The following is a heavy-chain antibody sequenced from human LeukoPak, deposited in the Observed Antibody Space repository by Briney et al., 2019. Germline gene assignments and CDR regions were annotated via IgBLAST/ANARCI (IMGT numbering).Heavy chain of an antibody. V-gene: IGHV3-48*03. CDR1: GFTFSSYD. CDR2: ISSSGSTI. J-gene: IGHJ4*02. CDR3: ARELLGYFDY. Sequence: GGTLRLSCAASGFTFSSYDMSWVRQAPGKGLEWVSHISSSGSTIYNADSVKGRFTISRDNAKNSLYLQMNSLRDEDTAVYYCARELLGYFDYWGQGTLVTVSS. D-gene: IGHD2-15*01.